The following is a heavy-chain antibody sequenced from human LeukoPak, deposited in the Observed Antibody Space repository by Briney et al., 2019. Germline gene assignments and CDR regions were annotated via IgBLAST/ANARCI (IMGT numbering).Heavy chain of an antibody. CDR1: RYTFTRPG. Sequence: GASVKVSCKASRYTFTRPGIRWVRQAPGQGLEWMGWISADNGDTKYAENIQGRVTITTDTSTTTAYMELRSLRFDDTAAYYCARDPSNTSGNYPYFDYWGQGTLVTVSS. CDR2: ISADNGDT. D-gene: IGHD3-22*01. CDR3: ARDPSNTSGNYPYFDY. J-gene: IGHJ4*02. V-gene: IGHV1-18*01.